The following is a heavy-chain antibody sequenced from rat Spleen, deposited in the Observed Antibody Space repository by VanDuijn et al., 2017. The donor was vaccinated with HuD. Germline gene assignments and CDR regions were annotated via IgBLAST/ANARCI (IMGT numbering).Heavy chain of an antibody. CDR3: TRGIYYGYNAFVY. V-gene: IGHV5-31*01. J-gene: IGHJ3*01. Sequence: EVQLVESGGGLVQPGRSLTLSCVASGLTFNNYWMTWIRQAPGKGLEWVASITSAGGTTYYVDSGKGRFTISRDNAKSTLYLQMDSLRSEDTATYYCTRGIYYGYNAFVYWGQGTLVTVSS. D-gene: IGHD1-9*01. CDR2: ITSAGGTT. CDR1: GLTFNNYW.